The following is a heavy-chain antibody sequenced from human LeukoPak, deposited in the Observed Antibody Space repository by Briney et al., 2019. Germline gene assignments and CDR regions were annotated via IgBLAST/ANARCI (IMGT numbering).Heavy chain of an antibody. CDR1: GYSFTSYW. Sequence: GESLKISCKGSGYSFTSYWIGWVRQMPGKGLEWMGVIYPGNSDTRYGPSFQGQVTVSADKSTSTAYLEWSSLMASDTAMYYCARQGSSGWLASNWFDPWGQGTLVTVS. J-gene: IGHJ5*02. CDR2: IYPGNSDT. V-gene: IGHV5-51*01. D-gene: IGHD6-19*01. CDR3: ARQGSSGWLASNWFDP.